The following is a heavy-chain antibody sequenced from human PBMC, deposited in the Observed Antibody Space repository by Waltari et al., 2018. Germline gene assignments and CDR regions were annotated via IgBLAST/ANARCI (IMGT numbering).Heavy chain of an antibody. D-gene: IGHD2-21*02. J-gene: IGHJ2*01. CDR3: ARGDFFDV. V-gene: IGHV4-34*01. CDR1: GGSCSGFG. CDR2: ITHSGKT. Sequence: QVQLQQWGAGQLKPSETLSLTCGVFGGSCSGFGWSWIRQSPGRGLEWIGEITHSGKTQINPSLKSRLSISVDTSKNQFSLNLTSVTVADTGVYYCARGDFFDVWGRGTLVTVSS.